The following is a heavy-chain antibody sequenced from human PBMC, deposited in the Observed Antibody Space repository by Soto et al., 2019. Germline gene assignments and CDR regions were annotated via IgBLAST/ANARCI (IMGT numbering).Heavy chain of an antibody. V-gene: IGHV3-33*01. Sequence: VQLVESGGGVVQPGTSLRLSCEASGFTFNSFGMHWVRQAPGKGLEWVAVIWHDGTNKYYVDSVKGRFTISRDNSKDTLYLQMNNLRAEDTAVYYCARTGLQIVQATSYYYGLDVWGQGTTVTVSS. CDR1: GFTFNSFG. D-gene: IGHD2-8*01. CDR3: ARTGLQIVQATSYYYGLDV. CDR2: IWHDGTNK. J-gene: IGHJ6*02.